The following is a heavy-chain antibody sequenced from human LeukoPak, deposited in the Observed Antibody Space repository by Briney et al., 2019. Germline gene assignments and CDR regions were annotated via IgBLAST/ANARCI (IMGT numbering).Heavy chain of an antibody. J-gene: IGHJ4*02. CDR2: ISNDERNK. CDR1: GFIFHNFA. Sequence: GGSLRLSCVASGFIFHNFAMHWVRQAPGKGLEWVAVISNDERNKYYRDSVKGRFTISRDNSKNTVYLQMNSLRTEDTAVYYCARPSPPGDGYNPCDYWGPGALVIVSS. CDR3: ARPSPPGDGYNPCDY. D-gene: IGHD5-24*01. V-gene: IGHV3-30*04.